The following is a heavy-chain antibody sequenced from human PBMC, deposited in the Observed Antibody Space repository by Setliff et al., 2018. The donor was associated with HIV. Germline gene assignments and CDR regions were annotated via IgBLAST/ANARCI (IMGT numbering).Heavy chain of an antibody. CDR3: ARDNELGAFDL. J-gene: IGHJ3*01. V-gene: IGHV4-59*01. D-gene: IGHD1-26*01. CDR1: GGSISNYY. CDR2: ISYSGNT. Sequence: SETLSLTCNVSGGSISNYYWTWMRQPPGKGLEWIAYISYSGNTNYHPALRSRLTITRDTSKNQVSLTLRSVTAEDTAVYFCARDNELGAFDLWGQGTMVTVSS.